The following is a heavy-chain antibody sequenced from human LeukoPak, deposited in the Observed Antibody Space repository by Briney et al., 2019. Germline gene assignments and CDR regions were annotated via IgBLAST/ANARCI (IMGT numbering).Heavy chain of an antibody. CDR2: ISSSGTTI. V-gene: IGHV3-48*03. D-gene: IGHD3-22*01. J-gene: IGHJ4*02. Sequence: PGGSLRHSCAASGFTFSTYEMNWVRQAPGKGLEWVSYISSSGTTIYYADSVKGRFTISRDNANNSLYLQMNSLRPEDTAVYYCARGRRGGTSGYYDYWGQGTLVTVSS. CDR3: ARGRRGGTSGYYDY. CDR1: GFTFSTYE.